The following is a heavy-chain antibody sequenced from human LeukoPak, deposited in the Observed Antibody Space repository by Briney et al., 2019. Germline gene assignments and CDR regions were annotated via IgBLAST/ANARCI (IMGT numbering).Heavy chain of an antibody. CDR2: IHKDGHNT. J-gene: IGHJ4*02. V-gene: IGHV3-74*01. CDR1: GFTFSEYW. Sequence: PGGSLRLSCAASGFTFSEYWMHWVRQAPGKGLMWVSRIHKDGHNTWYADYVKGRFTISRDNAENTVYLQLNSLRVEDTAVYYCARESEAAGTYYLDHWGQGNLVTVSS. D-gene: IGHD6-25*01. CDR3: ARESEAAGTYYLDH.